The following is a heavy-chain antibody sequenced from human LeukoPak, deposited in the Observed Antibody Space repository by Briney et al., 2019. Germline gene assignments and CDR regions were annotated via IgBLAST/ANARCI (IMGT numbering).Heavy chain of an antibody. J-gene: IGHJ4*02. CDR2: IRYDGSIK. CDR3: SKLKATRTDPFDY. Sequence: GGSLRLSCAASGFTFSSYGMHWVRQASGKGLEWVAFIRYDGSIKYYADSVKGRFTISRDNSKNTLYLEMNSLRTEDTAVYYCSKLKATRTDPFDYWGQGTLVTVSS. D-gene: IGHD1-1*01. V-gene: IGHV3-30*02. CDR1: GFTFSSYG.